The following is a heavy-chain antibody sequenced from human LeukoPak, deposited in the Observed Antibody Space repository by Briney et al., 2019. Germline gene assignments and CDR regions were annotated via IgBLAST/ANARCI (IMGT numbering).Heavy chain of an antibody. CDR1: GGSISSYY. CDR3: ARVRDTAMVDY. CDR2: IYYSGST. D-gene: IGHD5-18*01. J-gene: IGHJ4*02. Sequence: SETLSLTCTVSGGSISSYYWSWIRQPPGKGLEWIGYIYYSGSTNYNPSLKSRVTISVDTSKNQFSLKLSSVTAADTVVYYCARVRDTAMVDYWGQGTLVTVSS. V-gene: IGHV4-59*01.